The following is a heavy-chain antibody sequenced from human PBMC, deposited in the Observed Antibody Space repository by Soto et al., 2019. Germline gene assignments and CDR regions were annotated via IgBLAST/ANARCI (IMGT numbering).Heavy chain of an antibody. CDR3: ARLDALMVNAIFYFDY. J-gene: IGHJ4*02. CDR1: GDSFTSYW. Sequence: VESLTISCKGSGDSFTSYWIVWVLQMPGKGLEWMGIIYPGDSDTIYSPSFQGQVTISADKSISTAYLQWSSLKASDTAMYYCARLDALMVNAIFYFDYWGQGTMVTVSS. D-gene: IGHD2-8*01. V-gene: IGHV5-51*01. CDR2: IYPGDSDT.